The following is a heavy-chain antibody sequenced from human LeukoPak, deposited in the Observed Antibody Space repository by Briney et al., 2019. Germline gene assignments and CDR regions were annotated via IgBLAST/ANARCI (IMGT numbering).Heavy chain of an antibody. D-gene: IGHD6-13*01. CDR3: ARDKRRYIAAAGTDCYYGMDV. Sequence: SQTLSLTCAISGDSVSSNSAAWSWIRQSPSRGLEWLGRTYYRSNWHNDYAVSVKSRITINPDTSKNQFSLQLNSVTPEDTAVYFCARDKRRYIAAAGTDCYYGMDVWGQGTTVTVSS. CDR2: TYYRSNWHN. J-gene: IGHJ6*02. V-gene: IGHV6-1*01. CDR1: GDSVSSNSAA.